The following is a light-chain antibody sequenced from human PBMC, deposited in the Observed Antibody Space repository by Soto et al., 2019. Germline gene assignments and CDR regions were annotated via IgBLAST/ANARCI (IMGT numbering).Light chain of an antibody. CDR1: ETVSTN. CDR2: GSS. CDR3: QQYSNWPPAIT. J-gene: IGKJ5*01. Sequence: EIVLTQSPGTLSVSPGERATLSCRATETVSTNLAWFQRKAGQPPXXLXYGSSTRATGVPDRFSGSGSGTEFALIISSLQSEEVAGYYCQQYSNWPPAITFGQGTRLEIK. V-gene: IGKV3-15*01.